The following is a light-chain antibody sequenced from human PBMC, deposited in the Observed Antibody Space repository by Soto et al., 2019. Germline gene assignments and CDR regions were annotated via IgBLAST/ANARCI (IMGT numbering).Light chain of an antibody. CDR2: RTS. Sequence: DVHVTECLAARSASXXGXXGSXXXASQNIHMYLAWYQQKPGKAPKLLIYRTSILESGVSFRFSGSGSETEFSLAISSLQPDDFATYFCQQYYLYPPAFGPGTKVDIK. CDR1: QNIHMY. J-gene: IGKJ3*01. V-gene: IGKV1-5*03. CDR3: QQYYLYPPA.